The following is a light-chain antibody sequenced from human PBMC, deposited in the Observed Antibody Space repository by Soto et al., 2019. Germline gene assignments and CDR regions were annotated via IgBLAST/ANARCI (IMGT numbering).Light chain of an antibody. V-gene: IGKV1-39*01. CDR1: QRINIY. CDR2: SAS. Sequence: DIQMTQSPSSLSTSVGDRVTITCRASQRINIYLNWYRQKPGKAPDLLIYSASNLQSGVPSRFSVSGSGTDFTLTISSLQPEDFATYYCQQSFSTPTFGQGTRLDIK. J-gene: IGKJ5*01. CDR3: QQSFSTPT.